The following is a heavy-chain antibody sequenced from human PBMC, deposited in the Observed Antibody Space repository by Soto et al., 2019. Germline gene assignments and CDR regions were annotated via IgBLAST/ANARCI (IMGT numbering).Heavy chain of an antibody. CDR2: ISGSGGST. J-gene: IGHJ4*02. D-gene: IGHD5-12*01. V-gene: IGHV3-23*01. Sequence: GGSLRLSCAASGFTFSSYAMSWVRQAPGKGLEWVSAISGSGGSTYYADSVKGRFTISRDNSKNTLYLQMNSLRAEDTAVYYCAKDSSGYDKGIYFDYWGQGTLVTVSS. CDR1: GFTFSSYA. CDR3: AKDSSGYDKGIYFDY.